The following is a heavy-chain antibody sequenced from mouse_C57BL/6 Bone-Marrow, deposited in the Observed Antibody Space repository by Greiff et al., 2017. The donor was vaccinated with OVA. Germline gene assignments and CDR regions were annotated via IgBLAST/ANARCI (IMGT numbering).Heavy chain of an antibody. Sequence: VKLVESDAELVKPGASVKISCKVSGYTFTDHTIHWMKQRPEQGLEWIGYIYPRDGSTKYNVKFKGKATLTADKSSSTAYMQLNSLTSEDSAVYFCANYDGYFYAMDYWGQGTSVTVSS. J-gene: IGHJ4*01. CDR1: GYTFTDHT. D-gene: IGHD2-3*01. CDR2: IYPRDGST. CDR3: ANYDGYFYAMDY. V-gene: IGHV1-78*01.